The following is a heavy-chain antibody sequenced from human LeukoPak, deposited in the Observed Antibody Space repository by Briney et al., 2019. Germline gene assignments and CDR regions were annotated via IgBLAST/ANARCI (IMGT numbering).Heavy chain of an antibody. CDR1: GYTLTELS. V-gene: IGHV1-24*01. J-gene: IGHJ6*03. Sequence: GASVKVSCKVSGYTLTELSMHWVRQAPGKGLEWMGGFDPEDGETIYAQKFQGRVTMTEDTSTDTAYMELSSLRSEDTAVYYCATIRTTVPDYYYYMDVWGKGTTVTVSS. D-gene: IGHD4-11*01. CDR2: FDPEDGET. CDR3: ATIRTTVPDYYYYMDV.